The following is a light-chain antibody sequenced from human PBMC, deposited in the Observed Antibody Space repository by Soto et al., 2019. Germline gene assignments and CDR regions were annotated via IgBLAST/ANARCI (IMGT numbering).Light chain of an antibody. V-gene: IGKV3-20*01. CDR1: RSVSARY. CDR2: GAS. Sequence: EIVLTQSPGTLSLSPGERATLSCRASRSVSARYLAWYQQKPGQAPRLLIYGASSRATGFPDRFSGSGSGTDFTLTISRLEPEDSAVYYCQQYDTSATFGQGTKLEI. J-gene: IGKJ2*01. CDR3: QQYDTSAT.